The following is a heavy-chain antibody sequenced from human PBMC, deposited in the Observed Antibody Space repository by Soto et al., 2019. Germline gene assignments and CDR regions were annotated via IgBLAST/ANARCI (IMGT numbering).Heavy chain of an antibody. D-gene: IGHD3-3*01. V-gene: IGHV4-30-2*01. J-gene: IGHJ4*02. CDR1: GGSISSVDHS. Sequence: QLQLQESGSGLVKPSQTLSLTCAVSGGSISSVDHSWSWIRQPPGKGLEWVGYIFHSANTYYNPSLKSRVTISADRSQNQVSLRLSAVTAADTAVYYCARGIGVVGRQLYHDSWGQGTLVTVSS. CDR3: ARGIGVVGRQLYHDS. CDR2: IFHSANT.